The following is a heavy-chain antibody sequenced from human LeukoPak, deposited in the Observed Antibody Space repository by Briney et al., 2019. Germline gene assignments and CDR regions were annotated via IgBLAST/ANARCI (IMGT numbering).Heavy chain of an antibody. Sequence: GASVKVSCKAFGYTFTGYYMHWVRQAPGQGFEWMGWINPNSGGTHYAQKFQGRVTVTRDTSISTAYMELSRLTSDDTAVYYCARSRSRDCSSTSCYSYGLDYWGQGTLVTVSS. J-gene: IGHJ4*02. D-gene: IGHD2-2*01. CDR1: GYTFTGYY. CDR2: INPNSGGT. CDR3: ARSRSRDCSSTSCYSYGLDY. V-gene: IGHV1-2*02.